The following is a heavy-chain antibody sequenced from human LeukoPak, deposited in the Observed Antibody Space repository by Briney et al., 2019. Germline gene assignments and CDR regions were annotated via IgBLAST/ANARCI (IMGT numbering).Heavy chain of an antibody. Sequence: SETLSLTCSVSGGSISSSTYYWGWLRQPPGKGLEWIGTIYYSGTTYSNPSLKSRLTISVYKSKNQFSLKLDSVTAPATAVYSCAILGDGYTHFDHWGGGALVTVPS. CDR3: AILGDGYTHFDH. J-gene: IGHJ4*02. V-gene: IGHV4-39*01. CDR1: GGSISSSTYY. CDR2: IYYSGTT. D-gene: IGHD5-24*01.